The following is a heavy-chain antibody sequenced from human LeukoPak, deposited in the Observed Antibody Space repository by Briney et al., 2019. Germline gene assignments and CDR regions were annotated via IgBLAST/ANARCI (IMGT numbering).Heavy chain of an antibody. J-gene: IGHJ4*02. D-gene: IGHD3-22*01. V-gene: IGHV3-23*01. CDR2: IPSSGGDT. CDR3: AKRVVITRSSYYFDY. CDR1: GFTFSNYA. Sequence: GGSLRLSCAASGFTFSNYATSWVRQAPGKGLEWVSAIPSSGGDTYYADSVKGRFTISRDNSKSTLYLQMNSLRAEDTAVYFCAKRVVITRSSYYFDYWGQGTLVTVSS.